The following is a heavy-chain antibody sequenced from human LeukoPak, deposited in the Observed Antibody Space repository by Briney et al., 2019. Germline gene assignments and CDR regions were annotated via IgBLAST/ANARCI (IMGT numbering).Heavy chain of an antibody. J-gene: IGHJ5*02. V-gene: IGHV3-33*01. D-gene: IGHD2-8*01. CDR3: ARDPDIVLSVSPPGALLHNWFDL. Sequence: GRCLRLAWAAAGFIFSSHGMRWVRQAPGKWLEWVAVIRYDGSNKYYADSVKGRFTITRDNCKNTLYLQMNSMRAEDTAVYYCARDPDIVLSVSPPGALLHNWFDLWGQGTLVTVSS. CDR1: GFIFSSHG. CDR2: IRYDGSNK.